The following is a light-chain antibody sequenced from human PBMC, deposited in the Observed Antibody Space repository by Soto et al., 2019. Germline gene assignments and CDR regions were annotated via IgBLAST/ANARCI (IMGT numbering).Light chain of an antibody. CDR2: GAS. V-gene: IGKV3-20*01. CDR1: QSVSSNS. J-gene: IGKJ1*01. CDR3: QHYGTSPWT. Sequence: ETVLTQSPGTLSLSPGERATLSCRASQSVSSNSLAWFQQKPGQAPRLLIFGASSRATGIPDRFSGSGSGTDFTLTISRLEPEDFAMYYCQHYGTSPWTFGQGTKVEIK.